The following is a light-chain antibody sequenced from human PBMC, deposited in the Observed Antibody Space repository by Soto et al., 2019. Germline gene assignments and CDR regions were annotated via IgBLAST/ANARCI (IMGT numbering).Light chain of an antibody. CDR1: QGISSY. Sequence: AIRMTQSPSSFSASTGDRVTITCRASQGISSYLAWYQQKPGKAPKLLIYAASTLQSGIPSRFSGSGSGTDLTLTIRYLLSEECATYYSQYYYSYPLTFGPGNKADIK. V-gene: IGKV1-8*01. CDR2: AAS. CDR3: QYYYSYPLT. J-gene: IGKJ3*01.